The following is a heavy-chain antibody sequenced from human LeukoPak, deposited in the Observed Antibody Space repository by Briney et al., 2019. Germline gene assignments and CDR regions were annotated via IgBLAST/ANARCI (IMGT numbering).Heavy chain of an antibody. CDR3: AKDRYSGSYLEYFDY. CDR2: ISGSGGST. V-gene: IGHV3-23*01. D-gene: IGHD1-26*01. J-gene: IGHJ4*02. Sequence: GGSLRLSCAASGFTFSSYAMGWVRQAPGKGLEWVSAISGSGGSTYYADSVKGRFTISRDNSKNTLYLQMNSLRAEDTAVYYCAKDRYSGSYLEYFDYWGQGTLVTVSS. CDR1: GFTFSSYA.